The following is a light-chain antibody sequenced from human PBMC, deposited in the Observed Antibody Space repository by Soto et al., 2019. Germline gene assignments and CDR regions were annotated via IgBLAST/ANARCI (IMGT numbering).Light chain of an antibody. CDR2: DAS. CDR1: QIVSSY. Sequence: EIVLTQSPATLSLSPGERATLSCRASQIVSSYLAWYQQKPGQAPRLLIYDASNRATGIPARFSGSGSGTDFTLTISSLEPEDFAVYYCQQRSNWPLFGQGTRLEI. V-gene: IGKV3-11*01. J-gene: IGKJ5*01. CDR3: QQRSNWPL.